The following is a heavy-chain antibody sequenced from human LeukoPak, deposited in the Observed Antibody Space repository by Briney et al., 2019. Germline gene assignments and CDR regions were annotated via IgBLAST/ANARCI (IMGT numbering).Heavy chain of an antibody. CDR2: ISRSSTYI. V-gene: IGHV3-21*01. Sequence: GGSLRLSCAASGFTFSSYSMNWVRQAPGKGLEWVSSISRSSTYIYYADTVKGRCSISRDNAKNSLYLQMSSLRAEDTAVYYCARGLDDYGAPTRFDPWGQGTLVAVSS. CDR3: ARGLDDYGAPTRFDP. J-gene: IGHJ5*02. D-gene: IGHD4-17*01. CDR1: GFTFSSYS.